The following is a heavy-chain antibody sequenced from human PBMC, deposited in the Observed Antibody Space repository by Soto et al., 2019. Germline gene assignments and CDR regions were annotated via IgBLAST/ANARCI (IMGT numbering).Heavy chain of an antibody. Sequence: PSETLSLTCIVSGGSISSYYWSWIRQPPGKGLEWIGYIYYSGSTDYNPSLKSRVTISVDTSKNQFSLKLSSVTAADTAVYYCARGDVFFVRGWFDPWGQGTLVTVSS. CDR3: ARGDVFFVRGWFDP. CDR1: GGSISSYY. CDR2: IYYSGST. D-gene: IGHD3-3*01. V-gene: IGHV4-59*01. J-gene: IGHJ5*02.